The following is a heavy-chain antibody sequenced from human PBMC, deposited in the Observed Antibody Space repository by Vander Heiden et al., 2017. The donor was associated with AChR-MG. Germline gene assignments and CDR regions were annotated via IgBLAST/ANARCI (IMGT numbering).Heavy chain of an antibody. Sequence: QVQLQQSGPRLVKPSPTLPLTCAISGDSVSSNSAAWNWIRQSPSRGLEWLGRTYYRSKWYKHYAVSVKGRITINPDTSRNQVSLQLNSVTPEDTAVYYCARTSGPIDYWGQGILVTVSS. V-gene: IGHV6-1*01. CDR3: ARTSGPIDY. CDR2: TYYRSKWYK. J-gene: IGHJ4*02. CDR1: GDSVSSNSAA.